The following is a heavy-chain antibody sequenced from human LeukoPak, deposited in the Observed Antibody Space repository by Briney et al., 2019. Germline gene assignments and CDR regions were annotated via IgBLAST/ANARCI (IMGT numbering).Heavy chain of an antibody. CDR1: GFTFSSYG. V-gene: IGHV3-23*01. D-gene: IGHD3-22*01. J-gene: IGHJ4*02. CDR3: AKGGTKMIVVDY. CDR2: ISGSGGST. Sequence: GGSLRLSCAASGFTFSSYGMHWVRQAPGKGLEWVSAISGSGGSTYYADSVKGRFTISRDNSKNTLYLQMNSLRAEDTAVYYCAKGGTKMIVVDYWGQGTLVTVSS.